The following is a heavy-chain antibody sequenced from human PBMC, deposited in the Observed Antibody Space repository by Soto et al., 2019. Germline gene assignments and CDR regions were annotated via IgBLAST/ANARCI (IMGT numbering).Heavy chain of an antibody. Sequence: QLLQSGGGLVQPGGSLTLSCAASVFTFGTTDMSWVRQAPGEGLDWVSTIDGSGGITYYADSVKGRLTISRDNSRNTVYLQMNSLRGDDTSLYYCGKNVGGVKTWGQGALVTVSS. CDR3: GKNVGGVKT. CDR2: IDGSGGIT. D-gene: IGHD1-26*01. CDR1: VFTFGTTD. V-gene: IGHV3-23*01. J-gene: IGHJ5*02.